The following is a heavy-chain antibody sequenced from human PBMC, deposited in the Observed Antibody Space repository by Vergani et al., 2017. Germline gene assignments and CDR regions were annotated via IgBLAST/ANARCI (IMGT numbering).Heavy chain of an antibody. D-gene: IGHD4-17*01. Sequence: QVQLVQSGAELKKPGSSVKVSCKASGGTFSSYAISWVRQAPGQGLEWMGRIIPILGIANYAQKFQGRVTITADKSTSTAYMELSSLRSEDTAVYYCARVRADDYGDYDLSMDQSDDAFDIWGQGTMVTVSS. CDR1: GGTFSSYA. V-gene: IGHV1-69*04. CDR2: IIPILGIA. J-gene: IGHJ3*02. CDR3: ARVRADDYGDYDLSMDQSDDAFDI.